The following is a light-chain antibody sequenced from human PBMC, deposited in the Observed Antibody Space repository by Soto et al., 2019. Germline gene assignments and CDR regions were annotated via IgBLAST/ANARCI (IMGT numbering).Light chain of an antibody. J-gene: IGKJ1*01. CDR2: WAF. Sequence: DIVMTQSPDSLAVSLGERATINCKSSQSVLYSSNNKTYLAWYQQKPGLPPQLLIYWAFTRESGGPERFSGGGSEADFTLTISSLQPEDAATYYCHQYSSSPWTFGQGTKVESK. V-gene: IGKV4-1*01. CDR3: HQYSSSPWT. CDR1: QSVLYSSNNKTY.